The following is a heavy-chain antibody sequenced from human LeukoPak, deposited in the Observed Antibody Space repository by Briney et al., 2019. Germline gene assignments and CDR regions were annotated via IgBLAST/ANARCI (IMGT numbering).Heavy chain of an antibody. D-gene: IGHD2-15*01. CDR1: GFTFSSYA. CDR2: ISYDGSNK. V-gene: IGHV3-30*04. J-gene: IGHJ5*02. CDR3: ARDRVVAATGWFDP. Sequence: GGSLRLSCAASGFTFSSYAMHWVGQAPGKGLEWVAVISYDGSNKYYADSVKGRFTISRDNSKNTLYLQMNSLRAEDTAVYYCARDRVVAATGWFDPWGQGTLVTVSS.